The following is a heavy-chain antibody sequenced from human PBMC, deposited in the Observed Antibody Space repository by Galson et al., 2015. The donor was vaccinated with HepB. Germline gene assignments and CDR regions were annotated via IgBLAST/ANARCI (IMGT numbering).Heavy chain of an antibody. CDR2: ISYDGSNK. CDR3: ARSRKRGYYYGMDV. D-gene: IGHD1-14*01. V-gene: IGHV3-30-3*01. Sequence: SLRLSCAASGFTFSSYAMHWVRQAPGKGLEWVAVISYDGSNKYYADSVKGRFTISRDNSKNTLYLQMNSLRAEDTAVYYCARSRKRGYYYGMDVWGQGTTVTVSS. J-gene: IGHJ6*02. CDR1: GFTFSSYA.